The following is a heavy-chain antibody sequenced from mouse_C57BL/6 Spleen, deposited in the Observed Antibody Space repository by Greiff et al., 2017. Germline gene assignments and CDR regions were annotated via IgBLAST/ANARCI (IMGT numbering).Heavy chain of an antibody. D-gene: IGHD2-4*01. V-gene: IGHV1-82*01. CDR1: GYAFSSSW. Sequence: QVQLKQSGPELVKPGASVKISCKASGYAFSSSWMNWVKQRPGKGLEWIGRIYPGDGDTNYNGKFKGKATLTADKSSSTAYMQLSSLTSEDSAVYFCAGLYDYDVTFDYWGQGTTLTVSS. J-gene: IGHJ2*01. CDR3: AGLYDYDVTFDY. CDR2: IYPGDGDT.